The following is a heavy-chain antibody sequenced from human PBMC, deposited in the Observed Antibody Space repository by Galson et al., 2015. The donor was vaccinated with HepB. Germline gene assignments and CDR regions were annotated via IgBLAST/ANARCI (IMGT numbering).Heavy chain of an antibody. D-gene: IGHD3-9*01. CDR1: GYTLTELS. Sequence: SVKVSCKVSGYTLTELSMHWVRQAPGKGLEWMGGFDPEDGETIYAQKFQGRVTMTEDTSTDTAYMELSSLRSEDTAVYYCATDGRSTYYDILPGYTPGQVDAFDIWGQGTMVTVSS. CDR3: ATDGRSTYYDILPGYTPGQVDAFDI. V-gene: IGHV1-24*01. CDR2: FDPEDGET. J-gene: IGHJ3*02.